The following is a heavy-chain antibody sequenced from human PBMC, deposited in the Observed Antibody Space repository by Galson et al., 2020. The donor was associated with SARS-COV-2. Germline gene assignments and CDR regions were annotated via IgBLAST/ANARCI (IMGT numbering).Heavy chain of an antibody. V-gene: IGHV1-24*01. CDR1: GYTLTELS. Sequence: ASVKVSCKVSGYTLTELSMHWVRQAPGKGLEWMGGFDPEDGETIYAQKFQGRVTMTEDTSTDTAYMELSSLRSEDTAVYYCATGPAMTTVFSWFDPWGQGTLVTVSS. CDR3: ATGPAMTTVFSWFDP. CDR2: FDPEDGET. D-gene: IGHD4-17*01. J-gene: IGHJ5*02.